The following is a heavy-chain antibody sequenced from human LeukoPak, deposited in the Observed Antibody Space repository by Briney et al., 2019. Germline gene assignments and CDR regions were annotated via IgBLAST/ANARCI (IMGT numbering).Heavy chain of an antibody. J-gene: IGHJ4*02. CDR1: GFTFINYG. CDR2: MNPNSGNT. V-gene: IGHV1-8*02. Sequence: ASVKVSCKASGFTFINYGISWVRQATGQGLEWMGWMNPNSGNTGYAQKFQGRVTMTRNTSISTAYMELSSLRSEDTAVYYCARAGGYCGRISCPYYFDYWGQGSLVAVSS. D-gene: IGHD2-15*01. CDR3: ARAGGYCGRISCPYYFDY.